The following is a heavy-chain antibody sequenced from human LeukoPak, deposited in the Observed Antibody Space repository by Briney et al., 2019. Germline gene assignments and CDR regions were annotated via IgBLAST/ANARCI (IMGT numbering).Heavy chain of an antibody. CDR2: INAYNGNT. J-gene: IGHJ4*02. D-gene: IGHD6-19*01. Sequence: ASVKVSCKASGYTFTTYGISWVRQAPGQGLEWMGWINAYNGNTKSAQKLQGRVTMTTDTSTSTAYMELTNLRSDDTSVYYCASDGSDSGGFRSYWGQGTLVIVSS. CDR3: ASDGSDSGGFRSY. V-gene: IGHV1-18*01. CDR1: GYTFTTYG.